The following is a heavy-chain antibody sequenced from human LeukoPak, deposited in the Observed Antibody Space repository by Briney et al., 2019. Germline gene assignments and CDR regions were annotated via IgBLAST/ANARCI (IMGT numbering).Heavy chain of an antibody. Sequence: ASVKVSCKASGYTFTDYCYIHWVRQAPGQGLEWMGWLNPKSGDTNYAQKFQGRVTVTRDTSISTAYMELSRLRSDDTAVYYCARPSSTDYVWGQGTQVTVSS. V-gene: IGHV1-2*02. J-gene: IGHJ4*02. CDR3: ARPSSTDYV. CDR2: LNPKSGDT. CDR1: GYTFTDYCY. D-gene: IGHD2-2*01.